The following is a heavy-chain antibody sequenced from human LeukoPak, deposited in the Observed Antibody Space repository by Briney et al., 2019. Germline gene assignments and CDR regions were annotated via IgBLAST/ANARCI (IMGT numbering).Heavy chain of an antibody. Sequence: KSSETLSLTCTVSGGSISSYYWSWIRQPPGKGPEWIGYIYYSGSTNYNPSLKSRVTISVDTSKNQFSLKLSSVTAADTAVYYCARGGRDTGPYWYFDLWGRGTLVTVSS. CDR3: ARGGRDTGPYWYFDL. CDR1: GGSISSYY. CDR2: IYYSGST. D-gene: IGHD3-10*01. J-gene: IGHJ2*01. V-gene: IGHV4-59*01.